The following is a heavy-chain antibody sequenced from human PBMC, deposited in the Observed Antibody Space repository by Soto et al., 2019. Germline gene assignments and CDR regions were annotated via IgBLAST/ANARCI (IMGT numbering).Heavy chain of an antibody. CDR3: AKDGGYMDTWASDY. CDR2: VSGSGSST. Sequence: GGSLRLSCTASGLAFAAYGMRWIRRAPGKGLEWVSTVSGSGSSTYYADSVRGRFTISRDNSRNTVYLQMNSLRGEDTAVYYCAKDGGYMDTWASDYWGQGALVTVSS. D-gene: IGHD2-2*02. CDR1: GLAFAAYG. J-gene: IGHJ4*02. V-gene: IGHV3-23*01.